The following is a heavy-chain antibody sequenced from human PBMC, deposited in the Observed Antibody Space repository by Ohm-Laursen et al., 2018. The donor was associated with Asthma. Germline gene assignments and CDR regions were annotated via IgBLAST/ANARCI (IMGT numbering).Heavy chain of an antibody. CDR3: ARCGWSGDGYNYGDY. D-gene: IGHD5-24*01. CDR2: ISTASSFI. V-gene: IGHV3-21*04. Sequence: SLRLSCTASGYTFSRYSIHWVRQIPGKGLEWVASISTASSFIYYADSVRGRFTTSRDNARNSVYLQMNSLTVEDTAVYYCARCGWSGDGYNYGDYWGQGTLVTVSS. CDR1: GYTFSRYS. J-gene: IGHJ4*02.